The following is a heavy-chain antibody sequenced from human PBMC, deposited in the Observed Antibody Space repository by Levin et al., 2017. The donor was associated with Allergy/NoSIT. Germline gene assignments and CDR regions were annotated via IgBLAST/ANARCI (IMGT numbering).Heavy chain of an antibody. J-gene: IGHJ6*02. CDR3: AKYTSDQHRNYGMDG. V-gene: IGHV3-23*01. Sequence: GGSLRLSCAASGFTYGDYAMSWVRQAPGKGLEWVSALSGYGRTTYYADSVKGRFTVSRDNSKNTLYLQMNSLRAEDTAVYFCAKYTSDQHRNYGMDGWGQGTTVTVSS. D-gene: IGHD6-25*01. CDR2: LSGYGRTT. CDR1: GFTYGDYA.